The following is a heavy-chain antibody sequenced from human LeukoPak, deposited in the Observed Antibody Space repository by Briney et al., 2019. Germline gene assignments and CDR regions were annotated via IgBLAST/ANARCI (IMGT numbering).Heavy chain of an antibody. CDR1: GGSISSGGYY. J-gene: IGHJ3*02. Sequence: SETLSLTCTVSGGSISSGGYYWSWIRQPAGKGLEWIGRIYTSGSTNYNPSLKSRVTISVDTSKNQFSLKLSSVTAADTAVYYCARGGYSYGYSSSDAFDIWGQGTMVTVSS. CDR2: IYTSGST. CDR3: ARGGYSYGYSSSDAFDI. D-gene: IGHD5-18*01. V-gene: IGHV4-61*02.